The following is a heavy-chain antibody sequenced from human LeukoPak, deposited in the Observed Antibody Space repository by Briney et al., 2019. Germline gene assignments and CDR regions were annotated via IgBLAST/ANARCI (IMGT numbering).Heavy chain of an antibody. J-gene: IGHJ4*02. CDR3: ARAPATNEWRCMDY. Sequence: QTGGSLRLSCAASGFTVSSNYMSWVRQAPGKGLEWVANIKQDGSEKRYVDPVKGRFTISRDNAKNSLYLQMNSLRAEDTAVYYCARAPATNEWRCMDYWGQGTLVTVSS. D-gene: IGHD2-8*02. V-gene: IGHV3-7*01. CDR1: GFTVSSNY. CDR2: IKQDGSEK.